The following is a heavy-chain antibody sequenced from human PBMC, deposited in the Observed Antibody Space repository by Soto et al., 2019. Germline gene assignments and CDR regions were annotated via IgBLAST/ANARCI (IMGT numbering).Heavy chain of an antibody. CDR1: GHRFTSYC. CDR2: IDPSDSYT. CDR3: ARRMRYRSSWYEGYYYGMDV. Sequence: ESLKVSFKASGHRFTSYCTSWVRQMPGKGLESMGRIDPSDSYTNYSPSFQGHVTIAADKSISTAYLQWSSLKASDTAMYYCARRMRYRSSWYEGYYYGMDVWGRGTTVTVSS. D-gene: IGHD6-13*01. J-gene: IGHJ6*02. V-gene: IGHV5-10-1*01.